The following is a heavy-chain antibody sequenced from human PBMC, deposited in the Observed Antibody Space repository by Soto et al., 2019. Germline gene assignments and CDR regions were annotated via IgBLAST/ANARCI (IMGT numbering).Heavy chain of an antibody. V-gene: IGHV4-31*03. J-gene: IGHJ3*02. CDR1: GGSISRGGYS. Sequence: PSETLSLTCTVSGGSISRGGYSWSWIRQHPGKGLEWIGYIYYSGSTYYNPSHKSRVTISVDTSKNQFSLKLSSVTAADTAVYYCAKDGIPVAFDIWGQGTMVTVSS. CDR3: AKDGIPVAFDI. D-gene: IGHD6-19*01. CDR2: IYYSGST.